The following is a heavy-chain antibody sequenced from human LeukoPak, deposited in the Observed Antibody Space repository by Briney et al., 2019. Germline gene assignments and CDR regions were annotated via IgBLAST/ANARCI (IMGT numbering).Heavy chain of an antibody. CDR2: INAGNGNT. CDR1: GYTFTSYA. D-gene: IGHD3-10*01. Sequence: WASVKVSCKASGYTFTSYAMHWVRQAPGQRLEWMGWINAGNGNTKYSQKFQGRVTITRDTSASTAYMELSSLRSEDTAVYYCATVGHHTMVRGVIPFDYWGQGTLVTVSS. V-gene: IGHV1-3*01. CDR3: ATVGHHTMVRGVIPFDY. J-gene: IGHJ4*02.